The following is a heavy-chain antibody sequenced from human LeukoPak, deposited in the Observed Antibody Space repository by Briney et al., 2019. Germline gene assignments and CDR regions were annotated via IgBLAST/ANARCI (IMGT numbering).Heavy chain of an antibody. J-gene: IGHJ4*02. Sequence: GGSLRLAWAASGFTFSSYWTHWVRQAPGKGLVWVSCINSDGSSTSYADSVKGRFTIYRDNAKNTLYLQMNSLRAEDTAVYYCATGYSYGHYFDYWGQGTLVTVSS. V-gene: IGHV3-74*01. CDR3: ATGYSYGHYFDY. CDR1: GFTFSSYW. CDR2: INSDGSST. D-gene: IGHD5-18*01.